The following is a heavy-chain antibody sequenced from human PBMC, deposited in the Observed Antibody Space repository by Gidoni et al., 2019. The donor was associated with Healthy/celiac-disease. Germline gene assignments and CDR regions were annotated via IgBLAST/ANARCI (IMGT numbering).Heavy chain of an antibody. Sequence: EVQLLESGGGLVQPGGSLRLSCAASGFTFSSYAMSWVRQAPGQGLEWVSVISGSGGSTYYADSVKGRFTISRDNSKNTLYLQMNSLRAEDTAVYYCAKVLPYSSSSEVADAFDIWGQGTMVTVSS. CDR1: GFTFSSYA. V-gene: IGHV3-23*01. CDR2: ISGSGGST. D-gene: IGHD6-6*01. CDR3: AKVLPYSSSSEVADAFDI. J-gene: IGHJ3*02.